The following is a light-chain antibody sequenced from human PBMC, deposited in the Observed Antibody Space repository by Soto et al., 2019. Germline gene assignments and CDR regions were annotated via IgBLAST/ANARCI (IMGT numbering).Light chain of an antibody. V-gene: IGKV1-5*03. CDR1: QNIDTW. J-gene: IGKJ1*01. Sequence: DIQMTQSPSTLSASIGDRITISCRASQNIDTWLTWYQQRPGEAPKLLIYTASNLENGVPSRFGGSESGTAFTLTISSLQPEDFATYYCQQYSDSSRSFGQGTQVE. CDR3: QQYSDSSRS. CDR2: TAS.